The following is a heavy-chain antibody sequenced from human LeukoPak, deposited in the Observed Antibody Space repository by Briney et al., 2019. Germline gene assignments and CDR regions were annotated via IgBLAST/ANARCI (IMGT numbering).Heavy chain of an antibody. V-gene: IGHV6-1*01. CDR1: GDSVSSNSAA. Sequence: PSQTLSLTCAISGDSVSSNSAAWNWIRQSPSRGLEWLGRTYYRSKWYNDYAVSVKSRITINPDTSKNQFSLQLNSVTPEGTAVYYCARGSITMVRGVTKVSYYYYGMDVWAKGPRSPSP. CDR2: TYYRSKWYN. CDR3: ARGSITMVRGVTKVSYYYYGMDV. J-gene: IGHJ6*02. D-gene: IGHD3-10*01.